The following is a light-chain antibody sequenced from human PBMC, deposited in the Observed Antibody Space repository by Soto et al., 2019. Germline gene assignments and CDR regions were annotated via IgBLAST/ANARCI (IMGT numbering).Light chain of an antibody. CDR3: SSYTGSSTAVV. J-gene: IGLJ2*01. CDR1: TSDVGGYNF. V-gene: IGLV2-14*01. Sequence: QSALTQPASVSGSPGQSITISRTGTTSDVGGYNFVSWYQQHPGKVPKLMIYDVSNRPSGVSNRFSGSKSGNTASLTISGLQAEDEADYYCSSYTGSSTAVVFGGGTKVTVL. CDR2: DVS.